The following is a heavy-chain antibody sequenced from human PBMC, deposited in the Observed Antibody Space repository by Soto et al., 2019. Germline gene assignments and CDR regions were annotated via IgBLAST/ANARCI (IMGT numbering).Heavy chain of an antibody. CDR1: GFTFSRYW. J-gene: IGHJ4*02. D-gene: IGHD3-10*01. V-gene: IGHV3-74*01. CDR3: ARDVGGSGSY. Sequence: VQLVESGGGVVQPGRSLRLSCAASGFTFSRYWMHWVRQTPGKGLVWVSRTNEDVSITNYADSVKGRFTISRDNAKNTLYLQMDSLRAEDTAVYYCARDVGGSGSYWGQGTLVTVSS. CDR2: TNEDVSIT.